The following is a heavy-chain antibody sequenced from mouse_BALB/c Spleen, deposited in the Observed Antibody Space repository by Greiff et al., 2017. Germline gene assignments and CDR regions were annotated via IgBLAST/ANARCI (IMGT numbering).Heavy chain of an antibody. D-gene: IGHD2-2*01. CDR1: GFTFSSYG. V-gene: IGHV5-6-5*01. CDR3: ARSSGYYDAMDY. J-gene: IGHJ4*01. Sequence: EVKLVESGGGLVKPGGSLKLSCAASGFTFSSYGMSWVRQTPDKRLEWVATISSGGSTYYPDSVKGRFTISRDNARNILYLQMSSLRSEDTAMYYCARSSGYYDAMDYWGQGTSVTVSS. CDR2: ISSGGST.